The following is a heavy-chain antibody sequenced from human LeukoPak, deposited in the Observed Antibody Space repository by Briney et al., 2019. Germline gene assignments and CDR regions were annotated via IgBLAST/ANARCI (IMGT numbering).Heavy chain of an antibody. D-gene: IGHD5-18*01. CDR3: ATIKRGNIYGYFDF. CDR2: MLDTVTT. Sequence: PSETLSLTCTASGGSINSHYWSWIRQPPGKGLEWIGYMLDTVTTKDNPSLKSRFTLSADTSKNQFSLRLTSVTAAGTAVYYCATIKRGNIYGYFDFWGQGSLVTVSS. CDR1: GGSINSHY. V-gene: IGHV4-59*11. J-gene: IGHJ4*02.